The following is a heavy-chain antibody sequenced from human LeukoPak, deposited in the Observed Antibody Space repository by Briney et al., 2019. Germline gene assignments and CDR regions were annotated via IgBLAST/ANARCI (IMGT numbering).Heavy chain of an antibody. CDR1: GGSISAYY. CDR2: INYSGNT. V-gene: IGHV4-59*01. Sequence: PSETLSLTCTVSGGSISAYYWSWIRQPPGKGLEWIGYINYSGNTNYNPSLKSRVTMSVDTSKNQFSLKLSSVTAADTAVYYCARGEWFDPWGQGTLVTVSS. CDR3: ARGEWFDP. J-gene: IGHJ5*02.